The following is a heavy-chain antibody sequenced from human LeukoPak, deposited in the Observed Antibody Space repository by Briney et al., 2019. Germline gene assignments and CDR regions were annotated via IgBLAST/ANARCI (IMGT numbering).Heavy chain of an antibody. J-gene: IGHJ5*02. Sequence: ASVKVSCKASGYTFTGYYMHWVRQAPGQGLEWMGWINPNSGGTNYAQKFQGRVTMTRDTSINTAYMELSRLRADDRAGYGWASDRWDYYGWFDPWGQGTLVTVSS. V-gene: IGHV1-2*02. CDR3: ASDRWDYYGWFDP. CDR2: INPNSGGT. D-gene: IGHD3-10*01. CDR1: GYTFTGYY.